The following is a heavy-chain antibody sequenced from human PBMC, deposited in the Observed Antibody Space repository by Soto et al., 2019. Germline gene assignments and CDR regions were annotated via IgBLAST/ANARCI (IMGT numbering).Heavy chain of an antibody. J-gene: IGHJ5*02. V-gene: IGHV3-15*07. CDR2: IKSKTDGGTT. D-gene: IGHD4-17*01. CDR3: TASTVNNWFDP. Sequence: EVQLVESGGGLVKPGGSLRLSCAASGFTFSNAWMNWVRQAPGKGLEWVGRIKSKTDGGTTDYAAPVKGRFTISRDDSKSTLYRQMNSLKTEDTAVYYCTASTVNNWFDPWGQGTLVTVSS. CDR1: GFTFSNAW.